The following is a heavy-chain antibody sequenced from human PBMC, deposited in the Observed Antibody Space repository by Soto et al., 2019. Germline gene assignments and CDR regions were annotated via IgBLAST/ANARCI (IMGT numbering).Heavy chain of an antibody. CDR2: ISSSSSYI. CDR1: GFTFSSYS. CDR3: ARPGHYYYYYMDV. V-gene: IGHV3-21*01. Sequence: EVQLVESGGGLVKPGGSLRLSCAASGFTFSSYSMNWVRQAPGKGLEWVSSISSSSSYIYYADSVKGRFTISRDNAKNSLYLQMNRLGAYDTAVYYCARPGHYYYYYMDVFGKGTTVTVYS. J-gene: IGHJ6*03.